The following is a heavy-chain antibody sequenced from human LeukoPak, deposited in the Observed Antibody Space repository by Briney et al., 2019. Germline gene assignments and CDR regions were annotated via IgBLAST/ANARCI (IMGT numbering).Heavy chain of an antibody. J-gene: IGHJ6*02. V-gene: IGHV4-59*01. Sequence: SETLSLTCTVPGGSISSYYWSWIRQPPGKGLEWIGYIYYSGSTNYNPSLKSRVTISVDTSKNQFSLKLSSVTAADTAVYYCARVVPGYTYSSSSSEGYYYYGMDVWGQGTTVTVSS. CDR1: GGSISSYY. CDR3: ARVVPGYTYSSSSSEGYYYYGMDV. D-gene: IGHD6-6*01. CDR2: IYYSGST.